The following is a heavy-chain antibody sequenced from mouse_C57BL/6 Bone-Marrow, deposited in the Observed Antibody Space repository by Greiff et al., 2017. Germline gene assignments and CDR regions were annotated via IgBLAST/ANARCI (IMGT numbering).Heavy chain of an antibody. J-gene: IGHJ2*01. V-gene: IGHV5-4*01. CDR2: ISDGGSYT. D-gene: IGHD1-1*01. Sequence: DVQLVESGGGLVKPGGSLKLSCAASGFTFSSYAMSWVRQTPEQRLEWVATISDGGSYTYYPDNVKGRFTISRDNAKNHLYLQLSHLKSEDTAMYYCAREITTVLGDYWGQGTTLTVSS. CDR3: AREITTVLGDY. CDR1: GFTFSSYA.